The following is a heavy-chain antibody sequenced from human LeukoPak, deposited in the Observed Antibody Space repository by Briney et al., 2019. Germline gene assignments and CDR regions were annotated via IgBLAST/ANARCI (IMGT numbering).Heavy chain of an antibody. J-gene: IGHJ6*02. D-gene: IGHD2-2*01. CDR2: INHSGST. V-gene: IGHV4-34*01. CDR1: GGSFSGYY. CDR3: ARQPAASPYYYYYGMDV. Sequence: PSETLSLTCAVYGGSFSGYYWSWIRQPPGKGLEWIGEINHSGSTNYNPSLKSRVTISVDTSKNQFSLKLSSVTAADTAVYYCARQPAASPYYYYYGMDVWGQGTTVTVSS.